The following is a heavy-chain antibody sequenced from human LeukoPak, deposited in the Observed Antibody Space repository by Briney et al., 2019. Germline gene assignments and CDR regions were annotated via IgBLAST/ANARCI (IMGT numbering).Heavy chain of an antibody. Sequence: PGGSLRLSCAASGFTVSSNYMSWVRQAPGKGLEWVSVIYSGGSTYYADSVKGRFTISRDNSKNTLYLQMNSLRAEDTAVYYCARGFPWAGLYDILTGSPGAFDIWGQGTMVTVSS. CDR2: IYSGGST. V-gene: IGHV3-53*01. CDR3: ARGFPWAGLYDILTGSPGAFDI. CDR1: GFTVSSNY. J-gene: IGHJ3*02. D-gene: IGHD3-9*01.